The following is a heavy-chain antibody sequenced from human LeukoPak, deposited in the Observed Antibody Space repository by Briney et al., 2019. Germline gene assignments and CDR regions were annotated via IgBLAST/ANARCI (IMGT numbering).Heavy chain of an antibody. V-gene: IGHV3-74*01. CDR1: GFTFSSYW. Sequence: GGSLRLSCAASGFTFSSYWMHWVRHAPGKGLVWVSRINSDGSSTSYADSVKGRFTISRDNAKNTLYLQMNSLRAEDTAVYYYARDQGFGELDYWGQGTLVTVSS. CDR2: INSDGSST. D-gene: IGHD3-10*01. J-gene: IGHJ4*02. CDR3: ARDQGFGELDY.